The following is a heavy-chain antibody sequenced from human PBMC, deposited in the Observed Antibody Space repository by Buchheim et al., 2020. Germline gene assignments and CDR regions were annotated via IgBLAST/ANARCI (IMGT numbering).Heavy chain of an antibody. CDR1: GFTFSSYG. D-gene: IGHD1-1*01. V-gene: IGHV3-30*18. CDR3: AKAPGDYYYGMDV. CDR2: ISYDGSNK. Sequence: QVQLVESGGGVVQPGRSLRLSRAASGFTFSSYGMHWVRQAPGKGLEWVAVISYDGSNKYYADSVKGRFTITRDNSKNTLYLQMNSLRAEDTAVYYCAKAPGDYYYGMDVWGQGTT. J-gene: IGHJ6*02.